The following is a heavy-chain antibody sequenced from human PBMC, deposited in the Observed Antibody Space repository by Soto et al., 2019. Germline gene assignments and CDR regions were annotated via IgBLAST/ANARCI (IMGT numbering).Heavy chain of an antibody. CDR2: IYYTGST. Sequence: QVQLQESGPGLVKPSQTLSLTCTVSGDSISSGGYFWNWIRQHPGKGLEWIGLIYYTGSTFYNPSLMSRVTFSVDASKNPFSLKLTSVTAADTAVYFCARLSSSSSFDFWGQGTLVTVSS. CDR1: GDSISSGGYF. CDR3: ARLSSSSSFDF. D-gene: IGHD6-6*01. J-gene: IGHJ4*02. V-gene: IGHV4-31*03.